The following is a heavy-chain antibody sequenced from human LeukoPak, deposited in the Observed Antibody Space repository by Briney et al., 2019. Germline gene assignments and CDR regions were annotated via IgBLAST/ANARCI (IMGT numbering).Heavy chain of an antibody. CDR1: GYTFTSYG. CDR3: ATSPRRHFWSGYWLGLVEYYFDY. J-gene: IGHJ4*02. CDR2: MNPNSGNT. Sequence: ASVKVSCKASGYTFTSYGISWVRQAPGQGLEWMGWMNPNSGNTGYAQKFQGRVTMTRNTSISTAYMELSSLRSEDTAVYYCATSPRRHFWSGYWLGLVEYYFDYWGQGTLVTVSS. V-gene: IGHV1-8*02. D-gene: IGHD3-3*02.